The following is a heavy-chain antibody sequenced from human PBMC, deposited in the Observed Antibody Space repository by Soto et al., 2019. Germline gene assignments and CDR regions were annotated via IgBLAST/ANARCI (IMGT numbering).Heavy chain of an antibody. D-gene: IGHD3-3*01. J-gene: IGHJ4*02. Sequence: GESLKISCKGSGYSFTSYWIGWVRQMPGKGLEWMGIIYPGDSDTRYSPSFQGQVTISADKSISTAYLQWSSLKASDTAMYYCARHPQDFWSGYYDNYFDYWGQGTLVTVSS. CDR1: GYSFTSYW. CDR3: ARHPQDFWSGYYDNYFDY. V-gene: IGHV5-51*01. CDR2: IYPGDSDT.